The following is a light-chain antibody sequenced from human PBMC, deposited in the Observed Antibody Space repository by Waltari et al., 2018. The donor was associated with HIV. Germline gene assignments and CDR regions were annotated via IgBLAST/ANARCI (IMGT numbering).Light chain of an antibody. CDR3: GTWDSSVSAGV. Sequence: QSVLTQPPSVSAAPGQKVTFSCSGSTSTIGQNFVSWYQQLPEAAPKLIIYDNNKRPSGVPDRFSGSKSATSATLAITGLQTGDEADYYCGTWDSSVSAGVFGGGTKLTVL. CDR1: TSTIGQNF. J-gene: IGLJ2*01. V-gene: IGLV1-51*01. CDR2: DNN.